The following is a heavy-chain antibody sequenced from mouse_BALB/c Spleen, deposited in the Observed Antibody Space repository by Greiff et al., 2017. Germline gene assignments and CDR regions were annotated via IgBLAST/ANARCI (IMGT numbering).Heavy chain of an antibody. D-gene: IGHD1-2*01. CDR2: ISYSGST. CDR1: GYSITSDYA. V-gene: IGHV3-2*02. Sequence: EVQLVESGPGLVKPSQSLSLTCTVTGYSITSDYAWNWIRQFPGNKLEWMGYISYSGSTSYNPSLKSRISITRDTSKNQFFLQLNSVTTEDTATYYCAKFITTVYYAMDYWGQGTSVTVSS. J-gene: IGHJ4*01. CDR3: AKFITTVYYAMDY.